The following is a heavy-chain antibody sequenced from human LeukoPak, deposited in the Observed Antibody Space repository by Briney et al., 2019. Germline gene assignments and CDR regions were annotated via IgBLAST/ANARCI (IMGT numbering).Heavy chain of an antibody. CDR2: IYTSGST. CDR3: ARGGDRSFDY. CDR1: AGSFSGYY. J-gene: IGHJ4*02. V-gene: IGHV4-59*10. D-gene: IGHD3-10*01. Sequence: SETLSLTCAVYAGSFSGYYWSWIRQPPGKGLEWIGRIYTSGSTNYNPSLKSRVTMSVDTSKSQFSLKLSSVTAADTAVYYCARGGDRSFDYWGQGTLVTVSS.